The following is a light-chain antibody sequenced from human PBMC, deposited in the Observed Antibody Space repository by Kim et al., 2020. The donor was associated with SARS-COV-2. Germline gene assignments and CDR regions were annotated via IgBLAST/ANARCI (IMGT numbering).Light chain of an antibody. CDR3: QQSYRAPYT. Sequence: SASVGDRVTITCRASQNINIYLNWYQQKPGKAPNLLIYATSTLERGVPSRFSGGGSGTAFTLTISGLRPEDFATYYCQQSYRAPYTFGQGAKLEI. V-gene: IGKV1-39*01. J-gene: IGKJ2*01. CDR2: ATS. CDR1: QNINIY.